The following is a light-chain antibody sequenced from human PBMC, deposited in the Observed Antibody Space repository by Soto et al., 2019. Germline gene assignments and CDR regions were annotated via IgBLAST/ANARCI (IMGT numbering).Light chain of an antibody. CDR3: QQYGASPPIT. Sequence: EIVLTQSPGTLSLSPGERATLSCRASQSVSSSYLAWYQQKPGQAPKSLIYAASSRATGIPDRFSGSGSGTDFTLTISRLEPEDFAVYYCQQYGASPPITFGQGTRLEIK. V-gene: IGKV3-20*01. CDR1: QSVSSSY. J-gene: IGKJ5*01. CDR2: AAS.